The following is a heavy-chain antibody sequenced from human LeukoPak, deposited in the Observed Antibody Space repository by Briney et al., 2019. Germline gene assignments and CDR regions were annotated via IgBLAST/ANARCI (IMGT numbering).Heavy chain of an antibody. CDR3: ARGVKAAAGTIIYYYYGMDV. J-gene: IGHJ6*02. Sequence: ASVKVSCKASGYTFTGYYMHWVRQAPGQGLEWMGWINPNSGGTNYARKFQGRVTMTRDTSISTAYMELSRLRSDDTAVYYCARGVKAAAGTIIYYYYGMDVWGQGTTVTVSS. D-gene: IGHD6-13*01. V-gene: IGHV1-2*02. CDR2: INPNSGGT. CDR1: GYTFTGYY.